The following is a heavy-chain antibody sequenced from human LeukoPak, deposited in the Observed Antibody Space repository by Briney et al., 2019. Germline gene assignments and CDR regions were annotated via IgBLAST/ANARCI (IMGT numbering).Heavy chain of an antibody. V-gene: IGHV3-7*01. J-gene: IGHJ6*02. CDR1: KFTFSSYW. CDR2: IKRDGSEE. CDR3: ARDSSSSHYYYYGMDV. Sequence: PGGSLRLSCVASKFTFSSYWMSWVRQAPGKGLEWVANIKRDGSEEYYVDSVKGRFTISRDNAKNSLYLQMNSLRAEDTAVYYCARDSSSSHYYYYGMDVWGQGTTVTVSS. D-gene: IGHD6-6*01.